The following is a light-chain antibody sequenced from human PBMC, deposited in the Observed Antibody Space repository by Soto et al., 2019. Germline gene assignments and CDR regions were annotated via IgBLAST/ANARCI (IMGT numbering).Light chain of an antibody. CDR1: QSVSSY. Sequence: EIVLTQSPATLSLSPGERATLSCRASQSVSSYLAWYQQKPGQAPRLLIYDASNRATGIPARFSGSGSGTDFTLTISSLEPEDFAGYYCQQRSNWPGFTFGPGTTVDIK. J-gene: IGKJ3*01. V-gene: IGKV3-11*01. CDR2: DAS. CDR3: QQRSNWPGFT.